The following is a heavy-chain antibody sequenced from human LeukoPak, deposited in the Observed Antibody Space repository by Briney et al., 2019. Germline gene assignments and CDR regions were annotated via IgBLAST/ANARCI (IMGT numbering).Heavy chain of an antibody. D-gene: IGHD1-26*01. Sequence: GGSLRLSCAASGFTFSSYAMSWVRQAPGKGLEWVSAISGSGGSTYYADSVKGRFTISRDKSKNTLYLQMNSLRAEDTAVYYCAKDPIEYNGSSGYWGQGTLVTVSS. CDR3: AKDPIEYNGSSGY. J-gene: IGHJ4*02. CDR1: GFTFSSYA. CDR2: ISGSGGST. V-gene: IGHV3-23*01.